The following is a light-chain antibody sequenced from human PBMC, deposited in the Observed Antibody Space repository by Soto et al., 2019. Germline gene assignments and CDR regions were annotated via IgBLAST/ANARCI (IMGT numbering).Light chain of an antibody. Sequence: DIQMTQSPSTLSASVGDRVIITCRASQNINKWLAWYQQRPGKAPKLLIYEASSLESGLPSRFSGSGSGTEFTLTISSRQPDDFAYYYCQQYDSHLVTFGQGTRLEVK. V-gene: IGKV1-5*03. J-gene: IGKJ5*01. CDR1: QNINKW. CDR3: QQYDSHLVT. CDR2: EAS.